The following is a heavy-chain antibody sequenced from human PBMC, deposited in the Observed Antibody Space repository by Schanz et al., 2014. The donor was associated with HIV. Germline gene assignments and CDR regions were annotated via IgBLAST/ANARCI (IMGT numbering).Heavy chain of an antibody. V-gene: IGHV3-23*01. CDR1: GFTFSSYA. CDR2: ISGSHGDT. J-gene: IGHJ5*02. CDR3: VKAYSSGFSGAGS. Sequence: VQLLESGGGLVQPGGSLRLSCAASGFTFSSYAMTWVRQAPGKGLDWVSTISGSHGDTYYADSVKGRFTISRDNSRNALYLHMNSLRADDTAIYYCVKAYSSGFSGAGSWGQGALVTVSS. D-gene: IGHD5-18*01.